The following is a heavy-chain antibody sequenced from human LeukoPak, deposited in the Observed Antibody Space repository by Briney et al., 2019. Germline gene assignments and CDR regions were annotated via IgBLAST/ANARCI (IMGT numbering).Heavy chain of an antibody. CDR2: TYYRSKWYY. Sequence: SQTLSLTRATSGDSVSSISVAWNWIRQSPSRGLEWLGRTYYRSKWYYEYAVSVKSRINISPDTSKNQFSLQLTSVTPEDTAVYYCSLARSEYHYGMDVWGQGTTVTVSS. CDR1: GDSVSSISVA. CDR3: SLARSEYHYGMDV. V-gene: IGHV6-1*01. J-gene: IGHJ6*02.